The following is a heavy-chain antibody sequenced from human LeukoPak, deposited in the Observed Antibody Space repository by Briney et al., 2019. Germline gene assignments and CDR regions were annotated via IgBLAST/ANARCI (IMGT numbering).Heavy chain of an antibody. Sequence: GRSLRLSCAASGFTFSSYAMHWVRQAPGKGLEWVAVISYDGSNKYYADSVKGRFTISRDNSKNTLYLQMNSLRAEDTAVYYCARDKYDFWSGYFGYFDYWGQGTLVTVSS. CDR1: GFTFSSYA. V-gene: IGHV3-30*04. D-gene: IGHD3-3*01. CDR2: ISYDGSNK. J-gene: IGHJ4*02. CDR3: ARDKYDFWSGYFGYFDY.